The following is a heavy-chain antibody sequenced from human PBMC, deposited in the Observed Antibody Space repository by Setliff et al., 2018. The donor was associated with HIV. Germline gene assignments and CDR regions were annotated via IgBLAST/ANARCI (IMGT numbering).Heavy chain of an antibody. CDR3: ARQGNWEFDY. V-gene: IGHV3-21*01. J-gene: IGHJ4*02. CDR2: ITSGSTYV. Sequence: PGGSLRLSCAASGFTFTDYTMNWVRQAPGKGLEWVSSITSGSTYVNYADSVKGRFSISRDNSKNSLYLQMTSLRAEDTALYYCARQGNWEFDYWGQGTLVTVPQ. D-gene: IGHD7-27*01. CDR1: GFTFTDYT.